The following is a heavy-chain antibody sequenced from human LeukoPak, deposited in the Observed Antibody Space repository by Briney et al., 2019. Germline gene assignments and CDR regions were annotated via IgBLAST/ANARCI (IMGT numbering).Heavy chain of an antibody. CDR3: ATLTMSGLGIIPPAS. J-gene: IGHJ5*02. V-gene: IGHV4-39*01. D-gene: IGHD3/OR15-3a*01. CDR1: GASTTNSRYY. Sequence: SETLSLTCSVSGASTTNSRYYWVWIRQPPGKGLEWIGSVSYKGVTYYGPSFRSRFAISIDTSRDQFSLSLASVTAADTAVYYCATLTMSGLGIIPPASWGQGTLVTVSS. CDR2: VSYKGVT.